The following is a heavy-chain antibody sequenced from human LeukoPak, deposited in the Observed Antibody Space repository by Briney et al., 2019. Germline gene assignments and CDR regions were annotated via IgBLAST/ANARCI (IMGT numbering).Heavy chain of an antibody. J-gene: IGHJ6*03. CDR3: TRGSIAYYYMDV. CDR1: GGSLSSYY. V-gene: IGHV4-59*01. CDR2: IYYSGST. Sequence: SGTLSLHFTVPGGSLSSYYWNWVRPPPGKGLGWIGNIYYSGSTNYNPSLKSRVTISVDTSKNQFSLKLSSVTAADTAVYYCTRGSIAYYYMDVWGKGTTVTISS. D-gene: IGHD3-22*01.